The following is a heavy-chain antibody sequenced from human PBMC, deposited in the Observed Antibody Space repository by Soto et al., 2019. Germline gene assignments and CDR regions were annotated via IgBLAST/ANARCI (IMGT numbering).Heavy chain of an antibody. CDR2: IIPIFGTA. CDR1: GGTFSSYA. D-gene: IGHD6-19*01. V-gene: IGHV1-69*06. CDR3: ASRIAVAGTPRYYYGMDV. Sequence: QVQLVQSGAEVKKPGASVKVSCKASGGTFSSYAISWVRQAPGQGLEWMGGIIPIFGTANYAQKFQGRVTITADKSTSTAYMELSSMGSEDTAVYYCASRIAVAGTPRYYYGMDVWGQGTTVTVSS. J-gene: IGHJ6*02.